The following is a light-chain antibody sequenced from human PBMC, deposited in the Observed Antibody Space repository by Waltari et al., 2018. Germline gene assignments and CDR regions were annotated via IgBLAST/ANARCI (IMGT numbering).Light chain of an antibody. CDR1: QSVSSY. CDR2: DAS. V-gene: IGKV3-11*01. CDR3: QQRSNWPPRIT. Sequence: EIVFTQSPATLSLSPGERATLSCRASQSVSSYLAWYQQKPGQAPRLLIYDASNRATGIPARFSGSGSGTDFTLTISSLGPEDFAVYYCQQRSNWPPRITFGGGTKVEIK. J-gene: IGKJ4*01.